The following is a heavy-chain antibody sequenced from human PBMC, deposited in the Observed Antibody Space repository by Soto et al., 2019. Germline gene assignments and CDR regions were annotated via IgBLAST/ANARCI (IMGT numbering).Heavy chain of an antibody. V-gene: IGHV3-30-3*01. J-gene: IGHJ4*02. CDR3: ARAVRAFDY. CDR2: ISYDGSNK. Sequence: QVQLVESGGGVVQPGRSLRLSCAASGFTFSSYAMHWVRQAPGKGLEWVAVISYDGSNKYYADSVKGRFTISRDNSKNTLYLQMNSPRAEDTAVYYCARAVRAFDYWGQGTLVTVSS. CDR1: GFTFSSYA.